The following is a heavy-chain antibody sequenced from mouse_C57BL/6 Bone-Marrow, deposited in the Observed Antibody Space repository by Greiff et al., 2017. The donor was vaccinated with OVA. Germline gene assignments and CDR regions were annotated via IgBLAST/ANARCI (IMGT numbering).Heavy chain of an antibody. V-gene: IGHV1-81*01. CDR2: IYPRSGNT. Sequence: QVQLKESGAELARPGASVKLSCKASGYTFTSYGISWVKQRTGQGLEWIGEIYPRSGNTYYNEKFKGKATLTADKSSSTAYMELRSLTSEDSAVYFFARGGYYGSIAYGGQGTLVTVSA. CDR3: ARGGYYGSIAY. J-gene: IGHJ3*01. D-gene: IGHD1-1*01. CDR1: GYTFTSYG.